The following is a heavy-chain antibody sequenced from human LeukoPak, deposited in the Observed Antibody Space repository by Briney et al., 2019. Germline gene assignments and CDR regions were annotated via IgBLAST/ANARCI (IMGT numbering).Heavy chain of an antibody. CDR2: INPSGGST. V-gene: IGHV1-46*01. CDR1: GYTFTSYY. J-gene: IGHJ4*02. Sequence: ASVKVSCKASGYTFTSYYIHWVRQAPGQELEWMGLINPSGGSTNYAQQFQGRVTMTRDTSTSTVYMELSSLRSEDTAVYYCARGHPLYDSGIYYWGQGTLVTVSS. CDR3: ARGHPLYDSGIYY. D-gene: IGHD3-10*01.